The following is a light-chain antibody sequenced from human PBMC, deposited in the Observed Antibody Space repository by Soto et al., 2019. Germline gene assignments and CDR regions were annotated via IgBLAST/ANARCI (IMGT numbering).Light chain of an antibody. Sequence: EIVMTQSPATLSVSPGERATLSCRASQGVSRTLAWYQQKPGQAPSLLIYGASTRATGIPARFSGSGSGTEFTLTISSLQSEDFAVYYCQQYNNWPQTFGQGTKVEIK. J-gene: IGKJ1*01. CDR3: QQYNNWPQT. CDR1: QGVSRT. CDR2: GAS. V-gene: IGKV3-15*01.